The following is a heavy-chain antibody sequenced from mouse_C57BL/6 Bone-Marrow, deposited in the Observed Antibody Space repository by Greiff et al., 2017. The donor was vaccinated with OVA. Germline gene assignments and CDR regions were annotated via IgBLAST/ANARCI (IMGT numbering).Heavy chain of an antibody. D-gene: IGHD2-4*01. CDR3: TRGGGLRWYFDV. CDR2: ISSGGDYI. V-gene: IGHV5-9-1*02. Sequence: EVKLVESGEGLVKPGGSLKLSCAASGFTFSSYAMSWVRQTPEKRLEWVAYISSGGDYIYYADTVKGRFTISRDNARNTLYLQMSSLKYEDTAKYYCTRGGGLRWYFDVWGTGTTVTVSA. CDR1: GFTFSSYA. J-gene: IGHJ1*03.